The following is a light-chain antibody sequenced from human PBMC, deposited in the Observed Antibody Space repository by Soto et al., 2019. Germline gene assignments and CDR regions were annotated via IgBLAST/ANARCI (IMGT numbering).Light chain of an antibody. CDR3: KKYSSVPV. Sequence: DIQMTQSPTSLSASVGDRVTITCRASQGIRNFVAWYQQKPGKAPKLLIYAASTLQSGVPSRFSGSGSGTDFTLTINSLQSEDVPTYSCKKYSSVPVFGPGTKVEIK. J-gene: IGKJ3*01. V-gene: IGKV1-27*01. CDR1: QGIRNF. CDR2: AAS.